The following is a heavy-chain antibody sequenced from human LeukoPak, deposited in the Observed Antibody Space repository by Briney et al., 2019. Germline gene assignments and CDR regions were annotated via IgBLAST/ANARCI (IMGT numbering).Heavy chain of an antibody. CDR3: ARHWSGTGAAFDI. CDR1: GFIVSSNY. CDR2: IQSGGIT. V-gene: IGHV3-53*01. J-gene: IGHJ3*02. D-gene: IGHD3/OR15-3a*01. Sequence: GGSLRLSCVASGFIVSSNYMSWVRQAPGKGLEWVSVIQSGGITDHADSVKGRFTISRDNSKNSLYLQMNSLKTEDTAVYYCARHWSGTGAAFDIXXXXTMVTVSS.